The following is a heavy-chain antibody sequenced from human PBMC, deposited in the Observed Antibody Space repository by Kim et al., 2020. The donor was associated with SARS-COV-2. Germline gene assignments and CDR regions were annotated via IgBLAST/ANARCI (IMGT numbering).Heavy chain of an antibody. Sequence: SETLSLTCTVSGGSIYSYYWSWIRQPPGKGLEWIGYVYYSGSTNCNPSLKSRVTISVDRSKNQFSLKLSSVTAADTAVYYCAKYLTTVITPGWFDPWGPGTLVTVSS. CDR3: AKYLTTVITPGWFDP. J-gene: IGHJ5*02. D-gene: IGHD4-17*01. V-gene: IGHV4-59*01. CDR1: GGSIYSYY. CDR2: VYYSGST.